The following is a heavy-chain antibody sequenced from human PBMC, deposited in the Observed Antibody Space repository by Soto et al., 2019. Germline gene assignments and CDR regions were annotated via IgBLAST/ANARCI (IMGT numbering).Heavy chain of an antibody. CDR3: ARKYYYDSSGYYDDY. J-gene: IGHJ4*02. D-gene: IGHD3-22*01. V-gene: IGHV1-18*04. Sequence: ASVKVSCKASGYTFTSYGISWVRQAPGQGLEWMGWISAYNGNTNYAQKLQGRVTMTADTSTSTAYMELRSLRSDDTAVYYCARKYYYDSSGYYDDYWGQGTLVTVS. CDR2: ISAYNGNT. CDR1: GYTFTSYG.